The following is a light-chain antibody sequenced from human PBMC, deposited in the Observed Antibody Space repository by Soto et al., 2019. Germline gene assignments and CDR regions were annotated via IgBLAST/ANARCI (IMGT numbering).Light chain of an antibody. CDR2: GAS. CDR1: QSVSSN. CDR3: QQYNYWPPKWT. V-gene: IGKV3-15*01. Sequence: EIVMTQSPATLSVSPGERATLSCRASQSVSSNLAWYQQKPGQAPRLLIYGASTRATGIPARFSGSGSGTEFTLTISSLQSEDFAVYYCQQYNYWPPKWTFGQGTKVEIK. J-gene: IGKJ1*01.